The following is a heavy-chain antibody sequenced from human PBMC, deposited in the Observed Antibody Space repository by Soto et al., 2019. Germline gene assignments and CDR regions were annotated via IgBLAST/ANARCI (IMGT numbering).Heavy chain of an antibody. Sequence: GASVKVSCKASGGSLTNYAISWVRQAPGQGLEWMGGIIPIFGTANYAQKFQGRVTITADESTSTAYMELSSLRSEDTAVYYCARGRITIFGVVRRGYYYYGMDVWGQGTTVTVS. CDR3: ARGRITIFGVVRRGYYYYGMDV. J-gene: IGHJ6*02. CDR1: GGSLTNYA. V-gene: IGHV1-69*13. D-gene: IGHD3-3*01. CDR2: IIPIFGTA.